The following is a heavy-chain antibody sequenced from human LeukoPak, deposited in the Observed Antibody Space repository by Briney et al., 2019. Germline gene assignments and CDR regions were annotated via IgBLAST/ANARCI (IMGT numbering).Heavy chain of an antibody. CDR2: IYYSGST. J-gene: IGHJ4*02. CDR3: ASPRGYSYGYLYYFDY. Sequence: SETLSLTCTVSGGSISSSSYYWGWIRQPPGKGLEWIGSIYYSGSTYYNPSLKSRVTISVDTSKNQFSPKLSSVTAADTAVYYCASPRGYSYGYLYYFDYWGQGTLVTVSS. CDR1: GGSISSSSYY. V-gene: IGHV4-39*01. D-gene: IGHD5-18*01.